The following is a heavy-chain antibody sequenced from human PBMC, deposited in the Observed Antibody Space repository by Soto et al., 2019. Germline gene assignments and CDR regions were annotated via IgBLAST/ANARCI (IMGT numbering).Heavy chain of an antibody. CDR2: IYFTGAT. D-gene: IGHD2-21*02. Sequence: QVQLQESGPGLVKPSQTLSLTCNVSGGSISSGTSYWTWIRQHPGEGLEWIGYIYFTGATYSNPSLRSRLTMSVDTSKNQFSLKLTSVTAADTATYYCASIPRRGYSYGIDYWGQGTLVTVSS. V-gene: IGHV4-31*03. CDR1: GGSISSGTSY. CDR3: ASIPRRGYSYGIDY. J-gene: IGHJ4*02.